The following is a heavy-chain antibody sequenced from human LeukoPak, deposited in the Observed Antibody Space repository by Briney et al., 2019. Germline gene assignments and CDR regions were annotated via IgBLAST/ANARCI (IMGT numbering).Heavy chain of an antibody. V-gene: IGHV3-23*01. Sequence: PGGSLRLSCVGSGFTFGNYAMNWVRQAPGKGLEWVSGLTVGGDSTFYADSVTGRFTISRDNSKNTLYLRMNSLRAEDTALYYCAHASCRSTSCYVDYWGQGTLVTVSS. CDR1: GFTFGNYA. CDR3: AHASCRSTSCYVDY. CDR2: LTVGGDST. D-gene: IGHD2-2*01. J-gene: IGHJ4*02.